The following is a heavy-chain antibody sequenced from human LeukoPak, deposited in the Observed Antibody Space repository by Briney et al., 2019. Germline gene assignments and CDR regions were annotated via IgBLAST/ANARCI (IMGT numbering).Heavy chain of an antibody. CDR3: VEYSTSSGWLDP. CDR2: ILYSGST. V-gene: IGHV4-39*01. D-gene: IGHD6-6*01. J-gene: IGHJ5*02. Sequence: SETLSHTCTVSGDSISSRTWGWIRLPPEKGLEWIGVILYSGSTQYSPALESRVTISVDTAKNQFSLKLTSVTAADTAVYHCVEYSTSSGWLDPWGQGTLVTVSS. CDR1: GDSISSRT.